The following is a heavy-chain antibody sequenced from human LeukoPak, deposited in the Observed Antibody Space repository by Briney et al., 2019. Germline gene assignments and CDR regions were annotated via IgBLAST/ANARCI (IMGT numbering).Heavy chain of an antibody. CDR1: GGSINNYY. D-gene: IGHD4-17*01. Sequence: SETLSLTCTVSGGSINNYYWGWIRQPPGKGLEWIGSIHYSGNTYYIPSLKSRVTISVDTSKNQFSLKLTSVTAADTAVYYCAKSPPTTVITLDSWGQGILVTVSS. CDR3: AKSPPTTVITLDS. V-gene: IGHV4-39*01. CDR2: IHYSGNT. J-gene: IGHJ4*02.